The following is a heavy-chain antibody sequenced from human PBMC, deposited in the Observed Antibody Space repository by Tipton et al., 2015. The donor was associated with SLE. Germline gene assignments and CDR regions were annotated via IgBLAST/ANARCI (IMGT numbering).Heavy chain of an antibody. CDR1: GGSISSYNFY. D-gene: IGHD2-2*02. Sequence: TLSLTCTVSGGSISSYNFYWSWNPPPAGKGLDGIVHFHASGTSDYNPPLKGRVAISIDTSKNLFSLNLSSATAADTAVYYCARSPLVPAAIRNCYYCSGMDVWGQGSTVTVSS. V-gene: IGHV4-61*09. CDR2: FHASGTS. J-gene: IGHJ6*02. CDR3: ARSPLVPAAIRNCYYCSGMDV.